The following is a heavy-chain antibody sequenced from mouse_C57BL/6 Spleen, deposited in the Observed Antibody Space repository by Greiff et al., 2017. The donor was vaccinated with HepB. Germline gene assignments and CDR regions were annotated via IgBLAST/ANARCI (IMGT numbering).Heavy chain of an antibody. D-gene: IGHD2-1*01. J-gene: IGHJ4*01. CDR3: ARYEDYGNYVWYAMDY. Sequence: VQLKESVAVLVRPGASVKLSCTASGFNIKNTYMHWVKQRPEQGLEWIGRIDPANGNTKYAPKFQGKATITADTSSNTAYLQLSGLTSEDTAIYYGARYEDYGNYVWYAMDYWGQGTSVTVSS. V-gene: IGHV14-3*01. CDR1: GFNIKNTY. CDR2: IDPANGNT.